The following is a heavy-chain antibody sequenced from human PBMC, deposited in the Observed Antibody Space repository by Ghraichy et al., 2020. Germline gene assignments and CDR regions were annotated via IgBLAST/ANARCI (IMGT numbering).Heavy chain of an antibody. Sequence: GESLNISCAASGFTFSSYAMSWVRQAPGKGLEWVSAISGSGGSTYYADSVKGRFTISRDNSKNTLYLQMNSLRAEDTAVYYCAKIAAGMYDAFDIWGQGTMVTVSS. CDR1: GFTFSSYA. D-gene: IGHD6-13*01. CDR2: ISGSGGST. J-gene: IGHJ3*02. CDR3: AKIAAGMYDAFDI. V-gene: IGHV3-23*01.